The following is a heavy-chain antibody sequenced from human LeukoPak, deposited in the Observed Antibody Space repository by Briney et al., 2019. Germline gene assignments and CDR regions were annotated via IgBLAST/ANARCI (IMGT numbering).Heavy chain of an antibody. CDR2: ISGSGGST. CDR3: AKDLTPVRDAFDI. V-gene: IGHV3-23*01. CDR1: GFTFSSYA. J-gene: IGHJ3*02. Sequence: GGSLRLSCAASGFTFSSYAMSWVRQAPGKGLEWVSAISGSGGSTYYADSVKGRFSISRDSSKNTLYLQMNSLRAEDTAVYYWAKDLTPVRDAFDIWGQGTMVTVSS. D-gene: IGHD1-14*01.